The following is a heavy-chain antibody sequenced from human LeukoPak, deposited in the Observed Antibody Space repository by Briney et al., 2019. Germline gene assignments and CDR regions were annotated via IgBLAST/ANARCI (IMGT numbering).Heavy chain of an antibody. CDR3: ARDPLWFGDINWSDP. CDR2: IKQDGSEK. J-gene: IGHJ5*02. Sequence: GGSLRLSCAASGFTFSSYWMSWVRQAPGKGLEWVANIKQDGSEKYYVDSVKGRFTISRDNAKNSLYLQMNSLRAEDTAVYYCARDPLWFGDINWSDPWGQGTLVTVSS. D-gene: IGHD3-10*01. CDR1: GFTFSSYW. V-gene: IGHV3-7*03.